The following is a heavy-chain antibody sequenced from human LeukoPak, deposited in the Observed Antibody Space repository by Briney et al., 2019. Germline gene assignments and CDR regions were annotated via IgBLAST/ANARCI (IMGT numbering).Heavy chain of an antibody. CDR2: ILYTGIT. CDR3: GRYLSSGLDL. CDR1: GGSITNTY. D-gene: IGHD3-22*01. J-gene: IGHJ5*02. Sequence: PSETLSLTCTVSGGSITNTYLGWIRQPPAPGLEWIGYILYTGITSYNPSLNGRLTMSVDTSINQFSLSLGSVTAADTATYYCGRYLSSGLDLWGQGIPVTVSS. V-gene: IGHV4-59*13.